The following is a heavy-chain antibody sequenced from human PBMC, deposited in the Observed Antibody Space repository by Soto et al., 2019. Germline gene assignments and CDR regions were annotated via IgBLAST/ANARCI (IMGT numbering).Heavy chain of an antibody. J-gene: IGHJ6*04. Sequence: GGSLRLSCAASGFTFSSYAMSWVRQAPGKGLEWVSAISGSGGSTYYADSVKGRFTISRDNSKNTLYLQMNSLRAEDTAVYYWARSIQEDIVVVVAALMDVWGKGTTVTVSS. CDR2: ISGSGGST. CDR1: GFTFSSYA. D-gene: IGHD2-15*01. CDR3: ARSIQEDIVVVVAALMDV. V-gene: IGHV3-23*01.